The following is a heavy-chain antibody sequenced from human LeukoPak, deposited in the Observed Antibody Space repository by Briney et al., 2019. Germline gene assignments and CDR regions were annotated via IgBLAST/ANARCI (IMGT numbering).Heavy chain of an antibody. Sequence: GGSLRLSCVASGFTFGTFAMTWVRQAPGKGLEWVSSIGGSGSNSKYADSVRGRFTTSRDNSKNTLYLQMNRLTAEDTAVYYCGRDPNGDYVGAFEFWGQGTLVSVS. CDR3: GRDPNGDYVGAFEF. V-gene: IGHV3-23*01. CDR2: IGGSGSNS. CDR1: GFTFGTFA. D-gene: IGHD4-17*01. J-gene: IGHJ3*01.